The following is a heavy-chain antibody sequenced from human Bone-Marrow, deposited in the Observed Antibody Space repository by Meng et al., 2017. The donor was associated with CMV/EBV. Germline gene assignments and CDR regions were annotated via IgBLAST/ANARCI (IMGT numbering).Heavy chain of an antibody. V-gene: IGHV3-11*01. J-gene: IGHJ4*02. D-gene: IGHD6-13*01. Sequence: LSLTCAASGFTFKDYYMSWIRQAPGKGLEWLSYISSSGGTIYYADSVKGRFTISRDNARNSLHRQMNILRAEDTAVYYCASHRYSSSWYYFDHWGQGTLVTVSS. CDR2: ISSSGGTI. CDR3: ASHRYSSSWYYFDH. CDR1: GFTFKDYY.